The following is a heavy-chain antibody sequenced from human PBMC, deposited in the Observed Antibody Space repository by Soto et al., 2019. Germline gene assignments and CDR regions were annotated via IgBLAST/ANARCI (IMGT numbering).Heavy chain of an antibody. J-gene: IGHJ5*02. V-gene: IGHV3-23*01. CDR1: GFTFSSYA. CDR2: ISGSGGST. Sequence: PGGSLRLSCAASGFTFSSYAMSWVPQAPGKGLEWVSAISGSGGSTYYADSVKGRFTISRDNSKNTLYLQMNSLRAEDTAVYYCAKIGAAGIQLWLIPAGPFDPWGQGTLVTVSS. CDR3: AKIGAAGIQLWLIPAGPFDP. D-gene: IGHD5-18*01.